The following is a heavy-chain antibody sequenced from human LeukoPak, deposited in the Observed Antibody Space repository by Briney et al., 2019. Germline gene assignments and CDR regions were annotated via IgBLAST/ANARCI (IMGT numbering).Heavy chain of an antibody. CDR2: IYHSGST. D-gene: IGHD3-9*01. CDR1: GYSISSGYY. Sequence: SETLSLTCTVSGYSISSGYYWGWIRQPPGEGLEWIGSIYHSGSTYYNPSLKSRVTISVDTSKNQFSLKLSSVTAADTAVYYCARADILTGFRFDPWGQGTLVTVSS. CDR3: ARADILTGFRFDP. V-gene: IGHV4-38-2*02. J-gene: IGHJ5*02.